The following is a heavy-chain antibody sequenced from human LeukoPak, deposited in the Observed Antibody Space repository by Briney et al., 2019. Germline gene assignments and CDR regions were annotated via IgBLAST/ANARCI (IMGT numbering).Heavy chain of an antibody. CDR2: ISSSGTTT. D-gene: IGHD6-19*01. CDR1: GFSFSVYE. V-gene: IGHV3-48*03. Sequence: GGSLRLSCAASGFSFSVYEMHWVRQAPGKGLEWISDISSSGTTTYYADSVEGRFTISRDNAKNSLYLQVNSLRAEDTAVYYCTTLTVASSFDYWGQGTLVTVSS. J-gene: IGHJ4*02. CDR3: TTLTVASSFDY.